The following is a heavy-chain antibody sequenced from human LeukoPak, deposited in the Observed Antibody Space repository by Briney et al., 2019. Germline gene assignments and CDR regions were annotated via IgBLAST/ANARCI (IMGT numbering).Heavy chain of an antibody. CDR1: GFTFSSYE. Sequence: GGSLRLSCAASGFTFSSYEMNWIRQAPGKGLEWVSYISSSGTTIYYADSVKGRFTISRDNAKNSLYLQMNSLRAEDTAVYYCARVGVVVAATGNLWFDPWGQGTLVTVSS. J-gene: IGHJ5*02. D-gene: IGHD2-15*01. CDR2: ISSSGTTI. V-gene: IGHV3-48*03. CDR3: ARVGVVVAATGNLWFDP.